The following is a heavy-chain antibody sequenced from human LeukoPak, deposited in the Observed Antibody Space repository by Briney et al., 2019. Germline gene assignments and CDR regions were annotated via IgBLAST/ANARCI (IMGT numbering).Heavy chain of an antibody. D-gene: IGHD4-17*01. CDR1: GGSISSYY. Sequence: SETLSLTCTVSGGSISSYYWSWIRQPAGKGLEWIGRIYTSGSTNYNPSLKSRVTMSVDTSKNQFSLKLSSVTAADTAVYYCARYYGDYELEYYFDYWGQGTLVTVSS. CDR2: IYTSGST. V-gene: IGHV4-4*07. J-gene: IGHJ4*02. CDR3: ARYYGDYELEYYFDY.